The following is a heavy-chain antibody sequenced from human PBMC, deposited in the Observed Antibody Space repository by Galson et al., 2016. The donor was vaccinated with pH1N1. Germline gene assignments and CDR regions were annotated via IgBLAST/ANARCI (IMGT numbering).Heavy chain of an antibody. V-gene: IGHV3-23*01. J-gene: IGHJ2*01. Sequence: SLRLSCAGPGFTFRSYAMSWVRLAPGKGLQWVSTISATGGSTYYVDSVKGRFTISRDNSRNTLHLQMNGLRDEDTALYWCAKDLVRSVPHQGYLDLWGRGTLVTVSS. CDR3: AKDLVRSVPHQGYLDL. D-gene: IGHD2-2*01. CDR1: GFTFRSYA. CDR2: ISATGGST.